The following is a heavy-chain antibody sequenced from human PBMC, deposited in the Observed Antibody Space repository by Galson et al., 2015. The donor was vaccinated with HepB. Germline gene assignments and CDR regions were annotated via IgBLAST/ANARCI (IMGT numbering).Heavy chain of an antibody. CDR2: ISGGTTYT. J-gene: IGHJ4*02. Sequence: QAPGKGLEWLSYISGGTTYTNYADSVKGRFTISRDNAKNSLYLQINSLRAEDTAVYYCARVADSDYGDHTHFDYWGQGSLVTVSS. CDR3: ARVADSDYGDHTHFDY. D-gene: IGHD4-17*01. V-gene: IGHV3-11*06.